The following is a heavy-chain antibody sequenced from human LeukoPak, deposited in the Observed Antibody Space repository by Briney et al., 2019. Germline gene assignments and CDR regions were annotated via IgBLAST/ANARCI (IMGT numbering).Heavy chain of an antibody. CDR2: IRDSGNTI. V-gene: IGHV3-48*03. Sequence: GGSLRPSCAASGFTFSSYEMNWVRQAPGKGLEWVSYIRDSGNTIYYADSVKGRFTISRDNAKNSLYLQMNSLRAEDTAVYYCARKSGSGWYAGWFDPWGQGTLVTVSS. D-gene: IGHD6-19*01. CDR1: GFTFSSYE. J-gene: IGHJ5*02. CDR3: ARKSGSGWYAGWFDP.